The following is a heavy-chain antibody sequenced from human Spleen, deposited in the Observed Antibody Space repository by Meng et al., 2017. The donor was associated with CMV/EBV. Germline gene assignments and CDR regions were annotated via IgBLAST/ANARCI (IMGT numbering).Heavy chain of an antibody. D-gene: IGHD2-15*01. J-gene: IGHJ6*02. Sequence: GGSLRLSCAASGFTFSSYWMSWVRQAPGKGLEWVANIKQDGSEKYYVDSVKGRFTISRDNAKNSLYLQMNSLRAEDTAVYYCAKDNRGSGYYYYGMDVWGQGTTVTVSS. CDR3: AKDNRGSGYYYYGMDV. V-gene: IGHV3-7*01. CDR1: GFTFSSYW. CDR2: IKQDGSEK.